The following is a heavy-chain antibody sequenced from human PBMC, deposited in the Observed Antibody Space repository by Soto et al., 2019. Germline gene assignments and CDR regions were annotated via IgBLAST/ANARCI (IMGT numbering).Heavy chain of an antibody. CDR2: THYSGSS. V-gene: IGHV4-59*01. D-gene: IGHD2-2*01. CDR1: GGSINNYY. CDR3: ASVRASASNLAPYYLDF. Sequence: PSETLSLTCSVSGGSINNYYWTWIRQSPGKGLEWIGYTHYSGSSSSHASYNPSLRSRVTISVDPAKHQFSLTVKSVTAAYTALYYCASVRASASNLAPYYLDFWGQGALVTVSS. J-gene: IGHJ4*02.